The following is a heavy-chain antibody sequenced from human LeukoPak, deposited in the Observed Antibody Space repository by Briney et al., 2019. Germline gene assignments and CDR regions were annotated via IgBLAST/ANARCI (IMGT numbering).Heavy chain of an antibody. Sequence: SETLSLTCTVSGGSISSGSYYWGWIRQPPGKGLEWIGSIYYSGSTYYNPSLKSRVTISADTSKNQFSLKLSSVTAADTAVYYCARLWRAAIDYGGQGTLVTVSS. CDR1: GGSISSGSYY. V-gene: IGHV4-39*01. D-gene: IGHD1-1*01. J-gene: IGHJ4*02. CDR3: ARLWRAAIDY. CDR2: IYYSGST.